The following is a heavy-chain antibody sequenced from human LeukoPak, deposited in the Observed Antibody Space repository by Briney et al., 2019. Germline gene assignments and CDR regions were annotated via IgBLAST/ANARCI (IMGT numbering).Heavy chain of an antibody. V-gene: IGHV1-18*01. Sequence: VASVKVSCKASGYTLSNYDISWVRQAPGQGLEWMGWISVYNGNTNYAQKFQGRVTMTTDTSTSTAYMELRSLRSDDTAMYYCARLDSGRYYGHDYWGQGTLVTVSS. CDR2: ISVYNGNT. CDR1: GYTLSNYD. CDR3: ARLDSGRYYGHDY. D-gene: IGHD1-26*01. J-gene: IGHJ4*02.